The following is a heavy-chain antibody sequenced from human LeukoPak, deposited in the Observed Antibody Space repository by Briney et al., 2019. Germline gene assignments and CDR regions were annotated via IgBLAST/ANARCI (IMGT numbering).Heavy chain of an antibody. V-gene: IGHV3-74*01. J-gene: IGHJ1*01. CDR1: GFTFSSYW. CDR2: INSDGSST. Sequence: GGSLRLSCAASGFTFSSYWMPWVRQAPGKGLVWVSRINSDGSSTSYADSVKGRFTISRDNAKNTLYLQMNSLRAEDTAVYYCARPYDSSGYGQGFQHWGQGTLVTVSS. D-gene: IGHD3-22*01. CDR3: ARPYDSSGYGQGFQH.